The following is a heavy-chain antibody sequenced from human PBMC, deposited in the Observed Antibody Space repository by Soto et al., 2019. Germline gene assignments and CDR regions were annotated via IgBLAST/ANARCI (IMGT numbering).Heavy chain of an antibody. V-gene: IGHV4-31*03. CDR1: GGSISSCCYY. D-gene: IGHD6-13*01. J-gene: IGHJ4*02. CDR2: IYYSGST. Sequence: PSETLSLTFTVSGGSISSCCYYWSWIRQHPGKGLEWIGYIYYSGSTYYKPSLKSRVTISRDNSKNTLYLQMNSLRAEDTAVYYCAYSSTPFDYWGQGTLVTVSS. CDR3: AYSSTPFDY.